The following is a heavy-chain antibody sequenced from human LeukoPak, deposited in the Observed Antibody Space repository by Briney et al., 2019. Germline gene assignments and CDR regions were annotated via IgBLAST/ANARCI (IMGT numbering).Heavy chain of an antibody. CDR3: AKDPHNYYDSSGYYRHFDY. J-gene: IGHJ4*02. CDR2: ISGSGGST. D-gene: IGHD3-22*01. Sequence: GGSLRLSCAASGFTFSSYAMSWVRQAPGKGLEWVSAISGSGGSTYYADSVKGRFTISRDNSKNTLYLQMNSLRAEDTAVYYCAKDPHNYYDSSGYYRHFDYWGQGTLVTVSS. V-gene: IGHV3-23*01. CDR1: GFTFSSYA.